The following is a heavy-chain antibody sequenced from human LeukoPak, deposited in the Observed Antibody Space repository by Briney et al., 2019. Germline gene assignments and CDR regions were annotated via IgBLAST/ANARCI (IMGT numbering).Heavy chain of an antibody. CDR3: ARARDSSGYYYLFDY. CDR2: ISSSSSYI. J-gene: IGHJ4*02. D-gene: IGHD3-22*01. Sequence: PGGSLRLSCAASGFTFSSYSMNWVRQAPGKGLEWVSSISSSSSYIYYADSVKGRFTISRDNAKNSLYLQMNSLRAEDTAVYYCARARDSSGYYYLFDYWGQGTLVTVSS. V-gene: IGHV3-21*01. CDR1: GFTFSSYS.